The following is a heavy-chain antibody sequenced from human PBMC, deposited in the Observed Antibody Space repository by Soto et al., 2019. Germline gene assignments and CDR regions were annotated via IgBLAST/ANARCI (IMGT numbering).Heavy chain of an antibody. CDR3: ARDFMIGPGGYSYGTERPFDY. CDR1: GGTFSSYA. D-gene: IGHD5-18*01. V-gene: IGHV1-69*13. Sequence: GASVKVSCKASGGTFSSYAISWVRQAPGQGLEWMGGIIPIFGTANYAQKFQGRVTITADESTSTAYMELSSLRSEDTAVYYCARDFMIGPGGYSYGTERPFDYWGQGTLVTVSS. J-gene: IGHJ4*02. CDR2: IIPIFGTA.